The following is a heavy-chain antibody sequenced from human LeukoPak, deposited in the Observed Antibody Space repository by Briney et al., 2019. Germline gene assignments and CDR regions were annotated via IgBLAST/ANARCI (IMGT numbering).Heavy chain of an antibody. D-gene: IGHD6-19*01. CDR3: ARGNGGWYWGFDY. J-gene: IGHJ4*02. Sequence: GGSLRLSCAASGFTVSSNYMSWVRQAPGKGLEWVSVIYSGGRIYYADSVKGRFTISRDNAKNTLYLQMNSLRAEDTAVYYCARGNGGWYWGFDYWGQGTLVTVSS. V-gene: IGHV3-66*01. CDR2: IYSGGRI. CDR1: GFTVSSNY.